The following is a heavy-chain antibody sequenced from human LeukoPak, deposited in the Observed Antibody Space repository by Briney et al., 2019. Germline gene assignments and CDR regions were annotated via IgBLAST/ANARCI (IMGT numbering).Heavy chain of an antibody. CDR2: VYHSGRT. CDR1: GYFISSGYY. Sequence: SETLSLTCVVSGYFISSGYYWGWIRQPPGKGLEWIGSVYHSGRTYDNSSLKSRVTISVDTSKNQFSLKLRSVTAAGTAVYYCASHVYYDSSGYYPNYYYYYYMDVWGKGTTVTVS. D-gene: IGHD3-22*01. CDR3: ASHVYYDSSGYYPNYYYYYYMDV. J-gene: IGHJ6*03. V-gene: IGHV4-38-2*01.